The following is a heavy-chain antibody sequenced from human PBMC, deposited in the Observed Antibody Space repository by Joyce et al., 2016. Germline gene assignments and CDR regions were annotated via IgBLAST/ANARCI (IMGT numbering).Heavy chain of an antibody. CDR3: ARHSGGYLHPFNI. CDR2: NYFSGSP. CDR1: GGSMGSSNYY. J-gene: IGHJ3*02. V-gene: IGHV4-39*01. Sequence: QLQLQESGPGLVKPSETLSFTCTVSGGSMGSSNYYWGWIRQPPGEGLEWVGSNYFSGSPYYNPSLESRLAISVDTSKNQFSLKLSTVTAADTAVYYCARHSGGYLHPFNIWGQGTMVTVSS. D-gene: IGHD5-12*01.